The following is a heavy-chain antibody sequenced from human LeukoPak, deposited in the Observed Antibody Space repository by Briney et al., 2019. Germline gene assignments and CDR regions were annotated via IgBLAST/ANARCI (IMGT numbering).Heavy chain of an antibody. CDR3: ARDPSDYYYYYYMDV. CDR2: ISSSSSYI. J-gene: IGHJ6*03. Sequence: GGSLRLSCTASGFTFSSYSMNWVRQAPGKGLEWVSSISSSSSYIYYADSVKGRFTISRDNARNSLYLQMNFLRAEDTAVYYCARDPSDYYYYYYMDVWGKGTTVTVSS. V-gene: IGHV3-21*01. CDR1: GFTFSSYS.